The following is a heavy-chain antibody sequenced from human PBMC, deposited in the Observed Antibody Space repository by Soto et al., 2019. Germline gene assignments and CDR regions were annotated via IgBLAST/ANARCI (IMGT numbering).Heavy chain of an antibody. V-gene: IGHV1-58*01. Sequence: GASVKVSCKASGFTFTSSAVQWVRQARGQRLEWIGWIVVGSGNTNYAQKFQERVTITRDMSTSTAYMELSSLRSEDTAVYYCAAEGRTPGYYYGMDVWGQGTTVTISS. CDR2: IVVGSGNT. CDR3: AAEGRTPGYYYGMDV. J-gene: IGHJ6*02. CDR1: GFTFTSSA.